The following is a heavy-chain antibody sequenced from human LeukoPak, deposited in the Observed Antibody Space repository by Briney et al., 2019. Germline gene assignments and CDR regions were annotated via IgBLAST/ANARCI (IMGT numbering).Heavy chain of an antibody. D-gene: IGHD2-15*01. Sequence: GASVKVSCKVSGYTLTELSMHWVRQAPGKGLEWMGGFDPEDGETIYAQKFQGGVTMTEATSTDTAYMELSRMRSEDTAVYYCATDLGYCSGGSCYRNWFDPWGQGTLVTVSS. CDR3: ATDLGYCSGGSCYRNWFDP. CDR2: FDPEDGET. J-gene: IGHJ5*02. CDR1: GYTLTELS. V-gene: IGHV1-24*01.